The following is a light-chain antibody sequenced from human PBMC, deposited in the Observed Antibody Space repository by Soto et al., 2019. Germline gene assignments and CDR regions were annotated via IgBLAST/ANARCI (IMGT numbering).Light chain of an antibody. V-gene: IGKV1-39*01. Sequence: QMKKSAASLSASVGDRVTITCRASQSISSYLNWYQQKPGKAPKLLIYAASSLQSGVPSRFSGSASRTEFTLTISSLQPDDFATYYCQQYNSYSWTFGQGTKVDIK. J-gene: IGKJ1*01. CDR3: QQYNSYSWT. CDR1: QSISSY. CDR2: AAS.